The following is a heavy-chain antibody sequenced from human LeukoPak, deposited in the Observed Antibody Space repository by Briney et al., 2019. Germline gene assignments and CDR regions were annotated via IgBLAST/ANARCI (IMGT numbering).Heavy chain of an antibody. CDR1: GFTFSSYA. D-gene: IGHD2-2*02. CDR2: ISGSGGST. CDR3: AKGLQAIVVVPAAIGY. Sequence: GGSLRLSCAASGFTFSSYAMSWVRQAPGKGLEWVSAISGSGGSTYYADSVKGRFTISRDNSKNTLYLQMNSLRAEDTAVYYCAKGLQAIVVVPAAIGYWGQGTLVTVSS. V-gene: IGHV3-23*01. J-gene: IGHJ4*02.